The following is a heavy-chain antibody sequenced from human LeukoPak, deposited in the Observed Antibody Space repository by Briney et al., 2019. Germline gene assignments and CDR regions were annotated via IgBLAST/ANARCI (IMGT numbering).Heavy chain of an antibody. D-gene: IGHD5-24*01. Sequence: GGSLRLSCAASGFTFSSFAMSWVRQTPGKGLEWVSGIYSGGATYYADSVKGRFTISRDNSQNTFYLQMNSLRAEDTAVYYCAGRTDFVITYWGQGTLVTVSS. CDR3: AGRTDFVITY. CDR2: IYSGGAT. CDR1: GFTFSSFA. V-gene: IGHV3-53*01. J-gene: IGHJ4*02.